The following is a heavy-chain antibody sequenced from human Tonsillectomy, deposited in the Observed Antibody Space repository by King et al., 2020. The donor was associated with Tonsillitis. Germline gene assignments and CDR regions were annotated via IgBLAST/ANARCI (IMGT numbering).Heavy chain of an antibody. CDR2: INWNGGST. Sequence: QLVQSGGGVVRPGGSLRLSCAASGFTFRENGMSWVRQAPGKGLEWVSGINWNGGSTGYADSVKGRFTISRDNAKNSLYLQMNSLRAEDTAFYYCARGTWYNWNDPMNYWGQGTLVTVSS. D-gene: IGHD1-1*01. V-gene: IGHV3-20*04. J-gene: IGHJ4*02. CDR1: GFTFRENG. CDR3: ARGTWYNWNDPMNY.